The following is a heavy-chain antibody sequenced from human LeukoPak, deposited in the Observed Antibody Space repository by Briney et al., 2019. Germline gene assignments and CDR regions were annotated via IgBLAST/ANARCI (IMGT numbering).Heavy chain of an antibody. J-gene: IGHJ4*02. V-gene: IGHV1-69*13. Sequence: SVKVSCKASGGTLSSYAISWVRQAPGQGLEWMGGIIPIFGTANYAQKFQGRVTITADESTSTAYMELSSLRSEDTAVYYCARDQSYGSGTDFDYWGQRTMVTVSS. CDR2: IIPIFGTA. CDR1: GGTLSSYA. CDR3: ARDQSYGSGTDFDY. D-gene: IGHD3-10*01.